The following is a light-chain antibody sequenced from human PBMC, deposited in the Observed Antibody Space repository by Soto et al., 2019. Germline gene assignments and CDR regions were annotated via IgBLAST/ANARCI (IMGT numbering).Light chain of an antibody. Sequence: IQLTQSPSTLSASVGDRVTISCRASQSTSRLFAWYQEKTGKAPKLLIYKATGLQSGVPSMVSGSVSGTEFTLIISSLQPDDFATYYWQQYARNPLTFGGVTKVDIK. CDR2: KAT. CDR3: QQYARNPLT. V-gene: IGKV1-5*03. CDR1: QSTSRL. J-gene: IGKJ4*01.